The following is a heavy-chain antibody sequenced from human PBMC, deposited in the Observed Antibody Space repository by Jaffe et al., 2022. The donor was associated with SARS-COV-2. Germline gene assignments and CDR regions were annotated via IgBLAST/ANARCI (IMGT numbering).Heavy chain of an antibody. D-gene: IGHD6-19*01. CDR3: ASQGPYSTGWLGY. CDR1: GFTVSSNY. Sequence: EVQLVESGGGLIQPGGSLRLSCAASGFTVSSNYMSWVRQAPGKGLEWVSVIYSSGSTYYADSVRGRFTISRDNSKNTLYLQLNSLRAEDTAMYYCASQGPYSTGWLGYWGQGTLVTVSS. CDR2: IYSSGST. V-gene: IGHV3-53*01. J-gene: IGHJ4*02.